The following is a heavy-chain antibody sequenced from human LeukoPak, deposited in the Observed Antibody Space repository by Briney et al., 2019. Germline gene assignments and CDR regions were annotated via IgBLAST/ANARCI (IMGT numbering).Heavy chain of an antibody. J-gene: IGHJ6*02. D-gene: IGHD2-21*02. CDR3: ARGATYCGGDCKNYYYGMDV. V-gene: IGHV4-34*01. CDR1: GGSFSGYY. Sequence: SETLSLTCAVYGGSFSGYYWSWIRQPSGKGLEWIGEINHSGSTNYNPSLKSRVTISVDTSKNQFSLKLSSVTAADTAVYYCARGATYCGGDCKNYYYGMDVWGQGTTVTVSS. CDR2: INHSGST.